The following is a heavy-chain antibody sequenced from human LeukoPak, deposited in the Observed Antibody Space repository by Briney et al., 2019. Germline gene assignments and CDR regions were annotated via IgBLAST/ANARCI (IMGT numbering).Heavy chain of an antibody. CDR3: AKGGGYDWKGIDY. CDR1: GFTFSSYG. D-gene: IGHD5-12*01. CDR2: IRYDGSSK. V-gene: IGHV3-30*02. Sequence: WGTLTLSCAASGFTFSSYGWNWIRQPPGKGLEWVAFIRYDGSSKYYVDSVKGRFTFSRDNSKNTLYLQMNSLRAEDTAVYYCAKGGGYDWKGIDYWGQGALVTVSS. J-gene: IGHJ4*02.